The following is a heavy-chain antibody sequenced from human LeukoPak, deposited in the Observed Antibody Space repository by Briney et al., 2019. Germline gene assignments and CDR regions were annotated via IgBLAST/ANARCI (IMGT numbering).Heavy chain of an antibody. V-gene: IGHV3-74*01. CDR3: TRGRYYLDS. J-gene: IGHJ4*02. CDR2: LNSDGTTT. Sequence: GGSLRLSCEASGFTLSNYWMHWDRQAPEKGLVWVSRLNSDGTTTAYADSVKGRFTISRDYAKNTLYLQMNSLRVEDTAVYFCTRGRYYLDSWGQGILVTVSS. D-gene: IGHD3-16*01. CDR1: GFTLSNYW.